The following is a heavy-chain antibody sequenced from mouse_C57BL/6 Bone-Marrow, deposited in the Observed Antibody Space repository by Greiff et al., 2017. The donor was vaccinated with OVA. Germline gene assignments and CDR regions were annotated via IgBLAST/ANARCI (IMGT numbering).Heavy chain of an antibody. CDR3: ARPCYYYGSSPFAY. CDR2: INPYNGGT. V-gene: IGHV1-19*01. CDR1: GYTFTDYS. Sequence: EVQLQQSGPVLVKPGASVKMSCKASGYTFTDYSMNWVKQSHGQSLEWIGVINPYNGGTSYNQKFKGTATLTVDKSSSTAYMEVNSLTSEDSAVYYCARPCYYYGSSPFAYWGQGTLVTVSA. J-gene: IGHJ3*01. D-gene: IGHD1-1*01.